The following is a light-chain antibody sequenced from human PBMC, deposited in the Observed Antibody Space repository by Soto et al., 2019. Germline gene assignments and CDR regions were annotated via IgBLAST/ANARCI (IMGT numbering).Light chain of an antibody. V-gene: IGKV1-27*01. CDR3: QKYDMDPPEK. CDR1: QGIHNV. J-gene: IGKJ1*01. Sequence: DIQMTQSPSSLSAFVGDSVTMSCRASQGIHNVLAWYQHKPGKAPKLLIFGASTLHSGVTSRFSGSGSGTDFTLTITNLQPEDVATYSCQKYDMDPPEKFVQGNKVEI. CDR2: GAS.